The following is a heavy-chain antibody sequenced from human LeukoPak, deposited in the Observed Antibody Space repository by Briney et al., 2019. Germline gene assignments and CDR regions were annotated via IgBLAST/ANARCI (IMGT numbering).Heavy chain of an antibody. Sequence: GASVKVSCKASGYTFTGYYMHWVRQAPGQGLEWMGWINPNSGGTNYAQKFQGRVTMTRDTSISTAYMELSRLRSDDTAVYYCVRVGYYDIFRGMDVWGQGTTVTVSS. D-gene: IGHD3-9*01. V-gene: IGHV1-2*02. CDR2: INPNSGGT. CDR3: VRVGYYDIFRGMDV. J-gene: IGHJ6*02. CDR1: GYTFTGYY.